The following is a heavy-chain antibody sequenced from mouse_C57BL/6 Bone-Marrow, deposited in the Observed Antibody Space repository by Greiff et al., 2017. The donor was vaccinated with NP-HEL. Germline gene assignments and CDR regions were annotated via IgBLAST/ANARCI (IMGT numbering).Heavy chain of an antibody. CDR2: IHPNSGST. J-gene: IGHJ2*01. CDR3: ARDRRGYFDY. V-gene: IGHV1-64*01. CDR1: GYTFTSYW. Sequence: QVQLKQPGAELVKPGASVKLSCKASGYTFTSYWMHWVKQRPGQGLEWIGMIHPNSGSTNYNEKFKSKATLTVDKSSSTAYMQLSSLTSEDSAVYYCARDRRGYFDYWGQGTTLTVSS.